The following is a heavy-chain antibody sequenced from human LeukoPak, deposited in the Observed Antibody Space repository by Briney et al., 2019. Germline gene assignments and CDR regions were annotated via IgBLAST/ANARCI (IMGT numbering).Heavy chain of an antibody. D-gene: IGHD3-3*01. CDR1: GGSISSYY. V-gene: IGHV4-59*01. J-gene: IGHJ6*03. CDR2: IYYSGRT. Sequence: SETLSLTCTVSGGSISSYYWSWIRQPPGKGLEWIGYIYYSGRTNYNPSLKSRVTISVDTSKNQFSLKLSSVTAADTAVYYCARIHYDFWSGYRSHYYYYYMDVWGKGTTVTVSS. CDR3: ARIHYDFWSGYRSHYYYYYMDV.